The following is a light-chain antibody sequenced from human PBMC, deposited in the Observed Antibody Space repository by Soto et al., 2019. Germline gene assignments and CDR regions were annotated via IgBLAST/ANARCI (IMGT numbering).Light chain of an antibody. Sequence: DVQMTQSPSSLSASVGDIVTITCRASQTINSYLNWYQQKPGKAPKLLIYAASSLKSGVPSRFSGSGSGTDFTLTISNLQPEDFATYYCQQSYSTFKTFGQWTKVESK. CDR2: AAS. CDR1: QTINSY. V-gene: IGKV1-39*01. J-gene: IGKJ1*01. CDR3: QQSYSTFKT.